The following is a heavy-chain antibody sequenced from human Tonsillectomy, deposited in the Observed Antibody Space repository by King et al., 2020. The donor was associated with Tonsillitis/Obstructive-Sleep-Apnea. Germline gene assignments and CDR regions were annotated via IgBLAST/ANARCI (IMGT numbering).Heavy chain of an antibody. CDR3: VRTRYGSSGFASWYFDL. CDR1: GDSVSSNSAA. Sequence: VQLQQSGPGLVKPSQTLSLTCAISGDSVSSNSAAWNWVRQSPSRGLEWLGRTYYRSKWYNDYAVSVKSRITINPDTSKNQFSLQLNSVTPEDTAVYYCVRTRYGSSGFASWYFDLWGPGTLVTVSS. D-gene: IGHD3-22*01. CDR2: TYYRSKWYN. J-gene: IGHJ2*01. V-gene: IGHV6-1*01.